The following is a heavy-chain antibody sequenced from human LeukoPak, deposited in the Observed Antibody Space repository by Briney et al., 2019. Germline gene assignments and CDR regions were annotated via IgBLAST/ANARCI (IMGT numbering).Heavy chain of an antibody. D-gene: IGHD7-27*01. Sequence: GGSLRRSCAASGFTFSDYYMSWIRQAPGKGLEWVSYISSSGSTIYYADSVKGRFTISRDNAKNSLYLQMNSLRAEDTAVYYCARERIFSGYNYGMDVWGQGTTVTVSS. J-gene: IGHJ6*02. CDR1: GFTFSDYY. CDR2: ISSSGSTI. CDR3: ARERIFSGYNYGMDV. V-gene: IGHV3-11*01.